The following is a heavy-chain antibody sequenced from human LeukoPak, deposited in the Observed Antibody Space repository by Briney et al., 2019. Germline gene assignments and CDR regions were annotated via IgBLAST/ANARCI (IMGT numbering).Heavy chain of an antibody. CDR3: AVTRYDFWSGYKGWFDP. J-gene: IGHJ5*02. CDR2: INHSGST. V-gene: IGHV4-34*01. D-gene: IGHD3-3*01. CDR1: GVSFSGYY. Sequence: SETLSLTCAVYGVSFSGYYWSWIRQPPGKGLEWIGEINHSGSTNYNPSLKSRVTISVDTSKNQFSLKLSSVTAADTAVYYCAVTRYDFWSGYKGWFDPWGQGTLVTVSS.